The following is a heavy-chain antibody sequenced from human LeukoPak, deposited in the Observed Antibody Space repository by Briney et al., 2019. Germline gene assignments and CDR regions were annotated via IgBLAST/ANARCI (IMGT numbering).Heavy chain of an antibody. CDR1: GFTFRSYA. V-gene: IGHV3-30*04. CDR2: ISYDGSNK. D-gene: IGHD1-1*01. CDR3: ARGSHRWATTNGNFDY. J-gene: IGHJ4*02. Sequence: GGSLRLSYAASGFTFRSYAMHWVRQAPGKGLEWVAVISYDGSNKYYIDSVKGRFTISRDNSKNTLYLQMNSLRTEDTAMYYCARGSHRWATTNGNFDYWGQGTLVTVSS.